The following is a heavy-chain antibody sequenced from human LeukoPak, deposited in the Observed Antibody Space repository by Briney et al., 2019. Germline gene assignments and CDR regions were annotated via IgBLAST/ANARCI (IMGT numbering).Heavy chain of an antibody. D-gene: IGHD3/OR15-3a*01. Sequence: GGSLRLSCGASGFTISDSYMSWIRQAPGKGLEWVSYILMSTNYTSYAASVKGRFTISRDNAKNSLYLQMNSLRAEDTALYYCAKEGGTRGTFDVWGQGTMVTVSS. CDR3: AKEGGTRGTFDV. CDR2: ILMSTNYT. J-gene: IGHJ3*01. V-gene: IGHV3-11*05. CDR1: GFTISDSY.